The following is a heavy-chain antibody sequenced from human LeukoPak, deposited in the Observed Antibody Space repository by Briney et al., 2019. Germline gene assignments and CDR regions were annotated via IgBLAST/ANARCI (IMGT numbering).Heavy chain of an antibody. CDR1: GDSFSYFY. V-gene: IGHV4-59*01. J-gene: IGHJ4*02. Sequence: SETLSLTCTVSGDSFSYFYWSWIRQPPGKGLEWIGYIYNSGSTNYNPSLKSRVTISLDTSKNQFSLKLSFVTAADTAVYYCARGVVAAAGRTFDFWGQGTLVTVSS. CDR2: IYNSGST. D-gene: IGHD6-13*01. CDR3: ARGVVAAAGRTFDF.